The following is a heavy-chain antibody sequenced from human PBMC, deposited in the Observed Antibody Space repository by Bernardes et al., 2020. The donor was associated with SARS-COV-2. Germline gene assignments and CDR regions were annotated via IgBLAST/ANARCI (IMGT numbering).Heavy chain of an antibody. CDR2: IYYSGST. D-gene: IGHD1-26*01. CDR3: ARGVGADYYGMDV. CDR1: GCSISSSSYY. Sequence: SATLSLTCTVSGCSISSSSYYWGWIRQPPGQGLEWIGSIYYSGSTSYNPSLKSRVTISVDTSKNQFSLNLRSVTAADTAVYYCARGVGADYYGMDVWGQGATVTVSS. V-gene: IGHV4-39*01. J-gene: IGHJ6*02.